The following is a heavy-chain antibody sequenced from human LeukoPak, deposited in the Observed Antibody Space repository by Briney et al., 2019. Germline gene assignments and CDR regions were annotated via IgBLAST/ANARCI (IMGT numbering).Heavy chain of an antibody. CDR3: ARGKF. J-gene: IGHJ4*02. V-gene: IGHV3-7*01. CDR2: INKDGSDK. Sequence: PGGSLRLSCAASGFTFSNAWMSWVRQASGKGLEWVANINKDGSDKYYVDSVEGRFTISRDNAKNSLYLQMNSLRAEDTAVYYCARGKFWGQGTLVTVPS. CDR1: GFTFSNAW.